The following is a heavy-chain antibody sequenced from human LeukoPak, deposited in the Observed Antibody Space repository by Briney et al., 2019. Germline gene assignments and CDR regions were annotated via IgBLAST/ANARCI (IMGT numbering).Heavy chain of an antibody. CDR1: GFTFSNYA. CDR3: ARYSGSYYYPPAWDL. J-gene: IGHJ4*02. D-gene: IGHD1-26*01. Sequence: GGSLRLSCAASGFTFSNYAMAWVRQAPGKGLEWDSIISGSGGSTYYADSVKGRFTISRDNSKNTLYLQMDSLRADDTAVYYCARYSGSYYYPPAWDLWGQGTLVTVSS. V-gene: IGHV3-23*01. CDR2: ISGSGGST.